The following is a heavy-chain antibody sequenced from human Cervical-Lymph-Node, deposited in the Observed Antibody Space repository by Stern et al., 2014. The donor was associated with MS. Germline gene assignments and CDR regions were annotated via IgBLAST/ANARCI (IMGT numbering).Heavy chain of an antibody. J-gene: IGHJ6*02. D-gene: IGHD2-15*01. CDR2: INPSGAT. CDR3: AARYCSGGRCYSVPDV. Sequence: VQLVESGSEVKKPGASVKVSCKASEYTHNNYLIHWVRQAPGQRPDWMGVINPSGATNYAQKVQDRVTMTTDASTSTFYMELSRLRSEDTAVYYCAARYCSGGRCYSVPDVWGQGTTVIVSS. CDR1: EYTHNNYL. V-gene: IGHV1-46*02.